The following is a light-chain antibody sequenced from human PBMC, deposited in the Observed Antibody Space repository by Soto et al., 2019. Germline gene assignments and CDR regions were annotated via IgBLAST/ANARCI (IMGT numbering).Light chain of an antibody. J-gene: IGKJ1*01. Sequence: EIELTQSPGTLSLSPGERATLSCRASQSVSSSYLAWYQQKPGQAPRLLIYGTSSRATGIPDRFSGSGSGTDFTLTISRLEPEDFAVYYCQQYGGSRAFGQGTKVEIK. CDR1: QSVSSSY. CDR2: GTS. CDR3: QQYGGSRA. V-gene: IGKV3-20*01.